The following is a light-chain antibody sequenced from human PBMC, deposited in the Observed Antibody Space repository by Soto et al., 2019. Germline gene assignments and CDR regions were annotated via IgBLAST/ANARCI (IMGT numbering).Light chain of an antibody. J-gene: IGKJ1*01. Sequence: ELVMTQSPATLSVSPRERVTLSCRASQSVSSNLAWYQQKPGQPPRLLIYGASTRATGIPARFSGSGSGTEFILTINSLQSEDFAVYYCQHYNNWPPWTFGQGTKVEIK. CDR2: GAS. CDR3: QHYNNWPPWT. V-gene: IGKV3-15*01. CDR1: QSVSSN.